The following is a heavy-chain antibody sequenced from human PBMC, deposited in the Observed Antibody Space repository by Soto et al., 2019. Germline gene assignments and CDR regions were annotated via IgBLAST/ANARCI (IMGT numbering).Heavy chain of an antibody. Sequence: QVLLVQSGAEVKKPGASVKVSCKASGYSFTTYGIIWVRQAPGQGLEWMGRISVYNGXXXYAQKXXXXXXXXXXXXXXXXXXXXXSLRSDDTAIYYCARGHGYYNYMDVWGRGTTXXXSS. V-gene: IGHV1-18*01. CDR3: ARGHGYYNYMDV. CDR1: GYSFTTYG. J-gene: IGHJ6*03. CDR2: ISVYNGXX. D-gene: IGHD3-10*01.